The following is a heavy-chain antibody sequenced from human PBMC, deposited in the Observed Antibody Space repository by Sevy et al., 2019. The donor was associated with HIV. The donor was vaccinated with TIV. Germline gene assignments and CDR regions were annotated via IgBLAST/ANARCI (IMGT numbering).Heavy chain of an antibody. Sequence: GGSLRLSCAASGFTFDDYGMSWDRQAPGKGLEWVSGINWNGGSTGYADSVKGRFTISRDNAKNSLYLQMNSLRAEDTALYHCARAGYYDSSGPRVGYYYYYYMDVWGKGTTVTVSS. V-gene: IGHV3-20*01. D-gene: IGHD3-22*01. CDR1: GFTFDDYG. CDR2: INWNGGST. CDR3: ARAGYYDSSGPRVGYYYYYYMDV. J-gene: IGHJ6*03.